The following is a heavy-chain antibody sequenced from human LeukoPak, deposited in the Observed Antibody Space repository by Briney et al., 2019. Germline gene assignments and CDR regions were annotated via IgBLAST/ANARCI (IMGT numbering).Heavy chain of an antibody. V-gene: IGHV4-39*01. CDR3: ARRPLGYCSSTSCPQQDY. CDR1: GGSISSSSYY. J-gene: IGHJ4*02. Sequence: PSETLSLTCTVSGGSISSSSYYWGWIRQPPGKGLEWIGSIYYSGSTYYNPSLKSQVTISVDTSKNQFSLKLSSVTAADTAVYYCARRPLGYCSSTSCPQQDYWGQGTLVTVSS. CDR2: IYYSGST. D-gene: IGHD2-2*01.